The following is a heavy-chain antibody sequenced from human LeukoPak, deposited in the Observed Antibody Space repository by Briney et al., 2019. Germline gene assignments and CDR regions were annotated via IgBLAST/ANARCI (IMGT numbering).Heavy chain of an antibody. J-gene: IGHJ5*02. CDR2: IKQDGSEK. CDR3: ARDSIVLMVYAMPNWFDP. V-gene: IGHV3-7*01. CDR1: GFTFSSYW. Sequence: GGSLRLSCAASGFTFSSYWMSWVRQAPGKGLEWVANIKQDGSEKYYVDSVKGRFTISRDNAKNSLYLQMNSLRAEDTAVYYCARDSIVLMVYAMPNWFDPWGQGTLVTVSS. D-gene: IGHD2-8*01.